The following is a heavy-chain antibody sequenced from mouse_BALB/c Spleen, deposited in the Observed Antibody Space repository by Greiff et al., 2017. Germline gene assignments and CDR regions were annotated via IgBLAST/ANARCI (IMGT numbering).Heavy chain of an antibody. Sequence: EVQGVESGGGLVQPGGSRKLSCAASGFTFSSFGMHWVRQAPEKGLEWVAYISSGSSTIYYADTVKGRFTISRDNPKNTLFLQMTSLRSEDTAMYYCARPKLTGNYFDYWGQGTTLTVSS. V-gene: IGHV5-17*02. CDR2: ISSGSSTI. CDR1: GFTFSSFG. CDR3: ARPKLTGNYFDY. J-gene: IGHJ2*01. D-gene: IGHD4-1*01.